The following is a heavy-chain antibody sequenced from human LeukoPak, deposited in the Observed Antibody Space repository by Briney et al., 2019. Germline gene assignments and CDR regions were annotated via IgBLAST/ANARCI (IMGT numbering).Heavy chain of an antibody. CDR3: STLTSRGLSDS. CDR1: GFTFTNAW. D-gene: IGHD3-16*01. CDR2: IKSKADGETI. J-gene: IGHJ4*02. V-gene: IGHV3-15*07. Sequence: GSLRLSCAASGFTFTNAWMNWVRQAPGQGLEWVGRIKSKADGETIDYAAPVKGRFTFSRDDSKNMLYLQMNSLKSEDTAVYYCSTLTSRGLSDSWGQGTLVTVSS.